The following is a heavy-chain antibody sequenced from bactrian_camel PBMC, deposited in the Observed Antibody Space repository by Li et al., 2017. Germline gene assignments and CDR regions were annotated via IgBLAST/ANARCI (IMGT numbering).Heavy chain of an antibody. J-gene: IGHJ4*01. CDR2: ISADGTT. CDR1: GFIVSNCG. Sequence: HVQLVESGGGSVQAGGSVKLSCAAFGFIVSNCGMAWYRLVLGKERELVSSISADGTTNYRDSVKGRFTISRDNPKNTLHLQMNSLKTEDTAVYRCVAWCPSGTVGASIEYQGQGTQVTVS. D-gene: IGHD7*01. V-gene: IGHV3S53*01.